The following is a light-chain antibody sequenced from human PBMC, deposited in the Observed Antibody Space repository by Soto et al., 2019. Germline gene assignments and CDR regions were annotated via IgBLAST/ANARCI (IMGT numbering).Light chain of an antibody. J-gene: IGKJ4*01. CDR2: GAS. CDR1: QSVSSN. CDR3: QQLNSYPRT. V-gene: IGKV3-15*01. Sequence: EKALTQSPVTLSLSPGERATLSCRASQSVSSNLAWYQQRPGQAPRLLIYGASTRASGVPDRFSGSGSGTEFILTISSLQSEDSAVYYCQQLNSYPRTFGGGTKVEIK.